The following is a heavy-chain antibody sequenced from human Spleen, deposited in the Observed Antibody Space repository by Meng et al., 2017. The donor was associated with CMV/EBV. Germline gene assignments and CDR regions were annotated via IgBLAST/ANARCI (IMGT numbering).Heavy chain of an antibody. CDR3: ARGLDYYYDSSGYSRDAFDI. V-gene: IGHV5-51*01. J-gene: IGHJ3*02. CDR1: GYSFISYW. CDR2: IYPGDSDT. Sequence: GGSLRLSCKGSGYSFISYWIGWVRQMPGKGLEWMGIIYPGDSDTRYSPSFQGQVTISADKSVSTAHLQWSSLKASDTAMYYCARGLDYYYDSSGYSRDAFDIWGQGTMVTVSS. D-gene: IGHD3-22*01.